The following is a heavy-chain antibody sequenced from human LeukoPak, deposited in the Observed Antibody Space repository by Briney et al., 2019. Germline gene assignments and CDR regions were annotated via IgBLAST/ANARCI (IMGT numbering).Heavy chain of an antibody. J-gene: IGHJ4*02. Sequence: SETLSLTCTVSGGSISSSSYYWGWIRQSPGRGLEWIGSIYYNGDTYYNPSLKSRVTISVDTSKNQFSLKLNSVTAADTAVYYCARHRAHSDYIDYWGQGTLISTSS. CDR1: GGSISSSSYY. D-gene: IGHD4-11*01. CDR3: ARHRAHSDYIDY. CDR2: IYYNGDT. V-gene: IGHV4-39*01.